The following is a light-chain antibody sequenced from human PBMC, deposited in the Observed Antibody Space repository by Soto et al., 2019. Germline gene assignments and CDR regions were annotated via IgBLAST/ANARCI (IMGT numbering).Light chain of an antibody. J-gene: IGKJ1*01. V-gene: IGKV3-20*01. CDR1: ESVSINY. Sequence: EIALTQSPGTLSLSPGERATLSCRASESVSINYLAWYQQKPGQAPRLLIYGASSRATGIPDRFSGSGSETDFTLTISRLQPEDFAVYYCQQYGRSPWTFGQGTKVDIK. CDR2: GAS. CDR3: QQYGRSPWT.